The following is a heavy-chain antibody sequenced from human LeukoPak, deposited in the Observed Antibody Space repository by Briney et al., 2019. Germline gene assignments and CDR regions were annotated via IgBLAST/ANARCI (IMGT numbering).Heavy chain of an antibody. J-gene: IGHJ4*02. CDR2: NSGSGGST. Sequence: GGSLRLSCAASGFTFSSYAMSWVRQAPGKGLEWVSANSGSGGSTYYADSVKGRFTISRDNSKNTLYLQMNSLRAEDTAVYYCAKIAIAIVGATNDFDYWGQGTLVTVSS. CDR3: AKIAIAIVGATNDFDY. D-gene: IGHD1-26*01. CDR1: GFTFSSYA. V-gene: IGHV3-23*01.